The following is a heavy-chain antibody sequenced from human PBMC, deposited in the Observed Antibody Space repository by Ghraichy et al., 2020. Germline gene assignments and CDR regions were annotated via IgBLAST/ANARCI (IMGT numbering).Heavy chain of an antibody. J-gene: IGHJ6*02. CDR1: GFTFSSYA. D-gene: IGHD5-12*01. CDR2: ISGSGGST. V-gene: IGHV3-23*01. Sequence: LSLTCAASGFTFSSYAMSWVRQAPGKGLEWVSAISGSGGSTYYADSVKGRFTISRDNSKNTLYLQMNSLRAEDTAVYYCAKVDGYSGYDFRHYYGMDVWGQGTTVTVSS. CDR3: AKVDGYSGYDFRHYYGMDV.